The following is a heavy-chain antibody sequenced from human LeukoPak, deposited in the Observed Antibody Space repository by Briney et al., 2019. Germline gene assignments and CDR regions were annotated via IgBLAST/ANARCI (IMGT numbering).Heavy chain of an antibody. J-gene: IGHJ4*02. Sequence: GGSLRLSCAASGFTFSSYGMHWVRQAPGKGLEWVAFIRYDGSNKYYADSVKGRFTISRDNSKNTLYLQMNSLRAEDTAVYYCAKDLRSYSSSYFDYWGQGTLVTVSS. V-gene: IGHV3-30*02. CDR2: IRYDGSNK. CDR1: GFTFSSYG. D-gene: IGHD6-6*01. CDR3: AKDLRSYSSSYFDY.